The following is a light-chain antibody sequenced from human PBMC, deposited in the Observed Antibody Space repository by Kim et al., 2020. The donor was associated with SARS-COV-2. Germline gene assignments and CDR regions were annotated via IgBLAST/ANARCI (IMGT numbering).Light chain of an antibody. V-gene: IGLV1-44*01. CDR2: SNS. J-gene: IGLJ1*01. CDR1: SSNIGGNT. Sequence: GRRVTISCSGGSSNIGGNTVNWYHQLPGTAPKLLIHSNSQRHSGVPDRFSGSKSDTSASLAISGLQSEDEAAYYCASWDDRLNAYVFGSGTKVTVL. CDR3: ASWDDRLNAYV.